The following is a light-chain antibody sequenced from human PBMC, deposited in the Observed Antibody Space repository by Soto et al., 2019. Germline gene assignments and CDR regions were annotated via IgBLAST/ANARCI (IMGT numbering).Light chain of an antibody. Sequence: QSVLTQPPSASGSPGQSVTISCTGTSSDVGGYNYVSWYQQHPGKAPKLMIYGVSKRPSGVPDRFSGSKSGNTASLTVSGLQDEDEADYYCSSYAGSNTDYVLGTGTKVTVL. V-gene: IGLV2-8*01. CDR1: SSDVGGYNY. CDR3: SSYAGSNTDYV. J-gene: IGLJ1*01. CDR2: GVS.